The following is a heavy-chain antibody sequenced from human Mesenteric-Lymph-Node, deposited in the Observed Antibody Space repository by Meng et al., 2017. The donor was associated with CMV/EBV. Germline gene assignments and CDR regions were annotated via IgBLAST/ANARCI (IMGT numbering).Heavy chain of an antibody. D-gene: IGHD1-1*01. CDR2: IDHRENT. J-gene: IGHJ3*02. CDR3: ARVWLEPNAFDI. Sequence: GSLRLSCAVYGGSFSGYYWSWIRQPPGKGLEWIGEIDHRENTNYIPSLKSRVTISVDTSKNQFSLKLSSVTAADTAVYYCARVWLEPNAFDIWGQGT. CDR1: GGSFSGYY. V-gene: IGHV4-34*01.